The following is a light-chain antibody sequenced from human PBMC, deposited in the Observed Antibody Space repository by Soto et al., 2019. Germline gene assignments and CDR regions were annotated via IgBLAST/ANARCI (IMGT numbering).Light chain of an antibody. V-gene: IGLV2-14*01. CDR2: EVT. CDR1: SSDLGGYDY. J-gene: IGLJ1*01. CDR3: SSYTSRTSLSFV. Sequence: QSVLAQPASVSGSPGQSITISCTGTSSDLGGYDYVSWYQQHPGKAPKLMIYEVTNRPSGVSNRFSGSRSGNTASLTISGLLAEDEADYYCSSYTSRTSLSFVFGAGTKVTVL.